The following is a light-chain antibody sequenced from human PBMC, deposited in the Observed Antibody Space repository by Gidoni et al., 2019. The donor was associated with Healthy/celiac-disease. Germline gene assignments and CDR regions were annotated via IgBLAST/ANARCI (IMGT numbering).Light chain of an antibody. CDR3: QQYNNWPPEEFT. CDR2: GAS. CDR1: QSVSSN. V-gene: IGKV3-15*01. Sequence: EIVMTQSPATLSVSPGERATRSCRASQSVSSNLAWYQQKPGQAPRLLIYGASTRATGIPARFSGSGSGTEFTLTISSLQSEDFAVYYCQQYNNWPPEEFTFGPGTKVDIK. J-gene: IGKJ3*01.